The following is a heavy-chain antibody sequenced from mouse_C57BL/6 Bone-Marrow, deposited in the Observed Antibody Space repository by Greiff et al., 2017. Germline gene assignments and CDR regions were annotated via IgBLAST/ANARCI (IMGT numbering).Heavy chain of an antibody. Sequence: EVKVVESGGGLVQPGGSLKLSCAASGFTFSDYYMYWVRQTPEKRLEWVAYISNGGGSTYYPDTVKGRFTISRDNAKNTLYLQMSRLKSEDTAMYYCARHHSNSWYFDVWGTGTTVTVSS. V-gene: IGHV5-12*01. CDR1: GFTFSDYY. J-gene: IGHJ1*03. CDR2: ISNGGGST. CDR3: ARHHSNSWYFDV. D-gene: IGHD2-5*01.